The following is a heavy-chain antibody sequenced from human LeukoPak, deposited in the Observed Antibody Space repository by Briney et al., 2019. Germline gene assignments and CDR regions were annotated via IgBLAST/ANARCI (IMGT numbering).Heavy chain of an antibody. D-gene: IGHD3-3*01. CDR2: ISSSSSYI. J-gene: IGHJ6*03. CDR3: ARDGGKDYDFWSGSPYYYYMDV. Sequence: PGGSLRLSCAASGFTFSSYSMNWVRQAPGKGLEWVSSISSSSSYIYYADSVKGRFTISRDNAKDSLYLQMNSLRAEDTAVYYCARDGGKDYDFWSGSPYYYYMDVWGKGTTVTVSS. V-gene: IGHV3-21*01. CDR1: GFTFSSYS.